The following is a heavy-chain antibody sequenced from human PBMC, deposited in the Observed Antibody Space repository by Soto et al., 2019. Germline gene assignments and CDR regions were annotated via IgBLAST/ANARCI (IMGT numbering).Heavy chain of an antibody. CDR2: ISYDGSHK. CDR1: GFTFNSFT. D-gene: IGHD5-18*01. Sequence: PGGSLRLSCAASGFTFNSFTIHWVRQAPGKGLEWVAVISYDGSHKYYADAVKGRFTISRDNSKNTLYLQMTSLRAEDTAVYYCARDHPHSYGVYYFDYWGQGTPVTVSS. V-gene: IGHV3-30-3*01. J-gene: IGHJ4*02. CDR3: ARDHPHSYGVYYFDY.